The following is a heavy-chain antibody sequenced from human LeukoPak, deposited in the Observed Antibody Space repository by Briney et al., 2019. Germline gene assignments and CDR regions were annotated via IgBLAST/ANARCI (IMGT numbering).Heavy chain of an antibody. CDR1: GGSFSGYY. CDR3: AAEDHRVAHYFDY. J-gene: IGHJ4*02. CDR2: INHSGST. D-gene: IGHD1-14*01. V-gene: IGHV4-34*01. Sequence: SETLSLTFAVYGGSFSGYYWSWIRQPPGKGLEWIGEINHSGSTNYNPSLKSRVTISVDTSKNQFSLKLSSVTAADTAVYYCAAEDHRVAHYFDYWGQGTLVTVSS.